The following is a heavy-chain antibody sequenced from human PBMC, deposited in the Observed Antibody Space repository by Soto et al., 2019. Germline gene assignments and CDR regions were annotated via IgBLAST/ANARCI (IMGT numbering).Heavy chain of an antibody. V-gene: IGHV4-59*01. CDR1: GGSSNFY. Sequence: SETLSLTCTVSGGSSNFYWSWIRQSPGKGLEWIGYMYHTGGANYNPSFRGRVTMSVDMSKNQASLKLASVTAADTAVYYCARSLEPSWFDPWGHGTLVTVSS. CDR2: MYHTGGA. J-gene: IGHJ5*02. CDR3: ARSLEPSWFDP.